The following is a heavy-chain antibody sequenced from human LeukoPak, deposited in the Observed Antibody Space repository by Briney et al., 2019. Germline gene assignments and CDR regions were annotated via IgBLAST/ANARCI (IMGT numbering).Heavy chain of an antibody. CDR1: GFTFSSYA. CDR2: ISGSGGST. V-gene: IGHV3-23*01. CDR3: AKVGIEWLVPDY. D-gene: IGHD6-19*01. Sequence: TGGSLRLSCAASGFTFSSYAMSWVRQAPGKGLEWVSGISGSGGSTYYPDSVKGRFTISRDNSKNTLYLQMNSLRAEDTAVHYCAKVGIEWLVPDYWGQGTLVTVSS. J-gene: IGHJ4*02.